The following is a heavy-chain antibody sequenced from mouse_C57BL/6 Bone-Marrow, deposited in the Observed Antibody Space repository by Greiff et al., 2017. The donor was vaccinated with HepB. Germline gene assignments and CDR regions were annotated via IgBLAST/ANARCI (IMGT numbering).Heavy chain of an antibody. CDR1: GYTFTSYG. CDR2: IYPRSGNT. D-gene: IGHD1-1*01. CDR3: ARVSYGSSYEFAY. V-gene: IGHV1-81*01. J-gene: IGHJ3*01. Sequence: VNLVESGAELARPGASVKLSCKASGYTFTSYGISWVKQRTGQGLEWIGEIYPRSGNTYYNEKFKGKATLTADKSSSTAYMELRSLTSEDSAVYFCARVSYGSSYEFAYWGQGTLVTVSA.